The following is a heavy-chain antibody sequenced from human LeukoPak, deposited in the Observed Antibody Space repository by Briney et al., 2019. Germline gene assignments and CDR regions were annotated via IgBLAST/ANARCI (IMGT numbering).Heavy chain of an antibody. J-gene: IGHJ6*02. Sequence: PGGSLRLSCVASGFTFSRSGMNWVRQAPGKGLEWVSSISPSRDNAHYADSVKGRFTISRDNGNNSLFPHMNMLRVEDTAVYYCARDVERGQLIRGISYYYGMDVWGQGTAVTVSS. CDR2: ISPSRDNA. CDR3: ARDVERGQLIRGISYYYGMDV. V-gene: IGHV3-21*06. D-gene: IGHD1-1*01. CDR1: GFTFSRSG.